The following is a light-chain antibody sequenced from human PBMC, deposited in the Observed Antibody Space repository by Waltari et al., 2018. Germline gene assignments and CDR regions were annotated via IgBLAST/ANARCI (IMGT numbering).Light chain of an antibody. CDR2: RAS. Sequence: EIVLTQSPGTASLSPGGRVTLSCRARQTVGSSSLAWYQQKPGQAPRLVIYRASRRATGIPDRFSGSGSGTDFSLTISRLEPEDFAVYYGQQHGTLPATFGQGTKVEIK. CDR3: QQHGTLPAT. J-gene: IGKJ1*01. V-gene: IGKV3-20*01. CDR1: QTVGSSS.